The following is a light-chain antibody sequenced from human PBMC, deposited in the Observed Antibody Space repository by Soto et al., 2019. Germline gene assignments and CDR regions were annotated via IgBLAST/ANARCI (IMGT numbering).Light chain of an antibody. CDR1: SSNIGANYD. J-gene: IGLJ2*01. V-gene: IGLV1-40*01. CDR2: GNS. Sequence: QSVLTQPPSVSGAPGQGATISCTGGSSNIGANYDVHWYQQLPGTAPKVLIYGNSNRPSGVPDRFSGSKSGTSASLAITGLQVEDEADYYCQSYDSSLRNVIFGGGTKVTVL. CDR3: QSYDSSLRNVI.